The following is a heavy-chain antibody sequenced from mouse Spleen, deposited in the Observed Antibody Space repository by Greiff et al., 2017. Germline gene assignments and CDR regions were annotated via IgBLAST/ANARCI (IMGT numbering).Heavy chain of an antibody. CDR2: ISSGGGNT. J-gene: IGHJ4*01. Sequence: EVKLVESGGGLVKLGGSLKLSCAASGFTFSSYAMSWVRQTPEKRLEWVATISSGGGNTYYPDSVKGRFTISRDNAKNTLYLQMSSLKSEDTAMYYCARRHGNSYAMDYWGQGTSVTVSS. CDR3: ARRHGNSYAMDY. D-gene: IGHD2-1*01. CDR1: GFTFSSYA. V-gene: IGHV5-9*04.